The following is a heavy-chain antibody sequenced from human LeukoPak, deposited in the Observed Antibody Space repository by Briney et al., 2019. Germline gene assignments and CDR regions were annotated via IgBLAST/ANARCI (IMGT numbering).Heavy chain of an antibody. V-gene: IGHV3-53*01. Sequence: PGGSLRLSCAVSEFTVSSTYMSWVRQAPGKGLGWVSLMYSFGNTYYADSVKGRFTISRDNSKNTLYLQMNSLRAEDTALYYCARGKPVTGTPDYYSYGMDVWGQGTMVTVSS. D-gene: IGHD1-20*01. CDR3: ARGKPVTGTPDYYSYGMDV. CDR2: MYSFGNT. J-gene: IGHJ6*02. CDR1: EFTVSSTY.